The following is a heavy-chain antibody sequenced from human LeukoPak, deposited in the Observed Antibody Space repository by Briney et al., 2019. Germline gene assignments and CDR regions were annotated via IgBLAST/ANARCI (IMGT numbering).Heavy chain of an antibody. Sequence: PSETLSLTCTVSGGSISSRSYYWSWIRQPPGKGLEWIGEINHSGSTNYNPSLKSRVTISVDTSKNQFSLKLSSVTAADTAVYYCARGKRIDYWGQGTLVTVSS. V-gene: IGHV4-39*07. CDR3: ARGKRIDY. J-gene: IGHJ4*02. CDR2: INHSGST. CDR1: GGSISSRSYY.